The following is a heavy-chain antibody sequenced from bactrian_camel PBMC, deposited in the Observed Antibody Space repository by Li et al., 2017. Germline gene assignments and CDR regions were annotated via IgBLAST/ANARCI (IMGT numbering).Heavy chain of an antibody. V-gene: IGHV3S53*01. D-gene: IGHD1*01. CDR2: IDRVGRT. CDR1: GYTRRPYK. J-gene: IGHJ6*01. CDR3: AAVIACPQSWYAKWNPPFAY. Sequence: HVQLVESGGDSVQTGGSLRLSCVVSGYTRRPYKMGWFRQAPGKEREGVAHIDRVGRTSYADSVKERFTISQDNTNGKITVYLQMNNLKPEDTAMYYCAAVIACPQSWYAKWNPPFAYWGQGTQVTVS.